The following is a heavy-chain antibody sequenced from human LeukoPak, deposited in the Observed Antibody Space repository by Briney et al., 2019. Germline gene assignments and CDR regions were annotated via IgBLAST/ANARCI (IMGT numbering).Heavy chain of an antibody. J-gene: IGHJ4*02. Sequence: GGSLRLSCAASGFTVSSNYMSWVRQAPGKGLEWVSVIYSGGSTYYVDSVKGRLTISRDNSKNTLYLQMNSLRAEDTAVYYCARGTGYSYGLYHFDYWGQGTLVTVSS. CDR1: GFTVSSNY. D-gene: IGHD5-18*01. V-gene: IGHV3-53*01. CDR2: IYSGGST. CDR3: ARGTGYSYGLYHFDY.